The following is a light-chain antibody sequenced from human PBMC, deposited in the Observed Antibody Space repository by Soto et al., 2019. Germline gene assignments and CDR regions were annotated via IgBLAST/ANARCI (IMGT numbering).Light chain of an antibody. CDR2: DVS. V-gene: IGLV2-14*01. CDR3: SSFADNSTRV. CDR1: SSDIGGYNY. J-gene: IGLJ2*01. Sequence: QSALTQPASVSGSPGQSITISCSGTSSDIGGYNYVSWYQQHPGKVPKLMIYDVSNRPSGVSNRFSGSKSGNTASLTISGPQTEDEADYYCSSFADNSTRVLGGGTKVTVL.